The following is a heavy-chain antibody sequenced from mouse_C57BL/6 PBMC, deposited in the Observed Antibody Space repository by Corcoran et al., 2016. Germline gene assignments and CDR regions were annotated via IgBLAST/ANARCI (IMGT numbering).Heavy chain of an antibody. J-gene: IGHJ4*01. CDR3: ARDPPSITMTVVPSENDY. D-gene: IGHD1-1*02. CDR1: GFTFSSYS. V-gene: IGHV5-17*01. CDR2: ISSSSYR. Sequence: EVQLVESGGGLVKPGGSLRLSCAASGFTFSSYSMNWVRQAPGKGLEWVSSISSSSYRYYADSVKGRFTISRDNAKNSLYLKMNSLRAEDTAVYYCARDPPSITMTVVPSENDYWGQGTLVTVSS.